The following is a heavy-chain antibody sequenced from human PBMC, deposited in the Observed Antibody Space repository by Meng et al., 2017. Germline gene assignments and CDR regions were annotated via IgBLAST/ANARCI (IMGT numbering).Heavy chain of an antibody. CDR2: INPNSGGT. Sequence: QVPLVQSGAEVKKPGASVKVSCKASGYTFTGYYMHWVRQAPGQGLEWMGRINPNSGGTNYAQKFQGRVTMTRDTSISTAYMELSRLRSDDTAVYYCARVNYDSSGYYPFDYWGQGTLVTVSS. D-gene: IGHD3-22*01. CDR3: ARVNYDSSGYYPFDY. CDR1: GYTFTGYY. J-gene: IGHJ4*02. V-gene: IGHV1-2*06.